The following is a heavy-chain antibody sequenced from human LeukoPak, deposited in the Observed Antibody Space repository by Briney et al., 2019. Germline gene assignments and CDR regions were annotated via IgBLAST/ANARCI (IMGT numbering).Heavy chain of an antibody. V-gene: IGHV4-61*02. Sequence: TSSETLSLTCTVSGDSISDSRHYWSWIRQPAGKALEWIGRIYPSGNTNYNPSLKSRVSISLDTSKNQFSLNLKSVTAADTAMYYCARDGVVTMELDYWGQGTLVTV. CDR1: GDSISDSRHY. D-gene: IGHD3-3*01. J-gene: IGHJ4*02. CDR2: IYPSGNT. CDR3: ARDGVVTMELDY.